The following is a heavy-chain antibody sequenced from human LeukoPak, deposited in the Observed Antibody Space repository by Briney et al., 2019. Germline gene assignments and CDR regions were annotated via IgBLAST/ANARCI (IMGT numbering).Heavy chain of an antibody. CDR2: IYTSGST. D-gene: IGHD1-26*01. CDR3: ARDSVGATGYYYYYMDV. Sequence: SETLSPTCTVSGGSVSSYYWSWIRQPAGKGLAWIGRIYTSGSTNYNPSLKSRVTMSVDTSKNQFSLKLSSVTAADTAVYYCARDSVGATGYYYYYMDVWGKGTTVTVSS. J-gene: IGHJ6*03. CDR1: GGSVSSYY. V-gene: IGHV4-4*07.